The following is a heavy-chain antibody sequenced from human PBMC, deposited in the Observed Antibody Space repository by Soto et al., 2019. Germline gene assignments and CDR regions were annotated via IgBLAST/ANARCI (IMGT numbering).Heavy chain of an antibody. D-gene: IGHD2-15*01. Sequence: GGSLRLSCAASGFTFSSYSMNWVRQAPGKGLEWVSYISSSSTIYYADSVKGRFTISRDNAKNSLYLQRNSLRAEETAVYYCARGYCSGGSCGGLAPFDPWGQGTLVTVSS. CDR3: ARGYCSGGSCGGLAPFDP. V-gene: IGHV3-48*01. CDR1: GFTFSSYS. CDR2: ISSSSTI. J-gene: IGHJ5*02.